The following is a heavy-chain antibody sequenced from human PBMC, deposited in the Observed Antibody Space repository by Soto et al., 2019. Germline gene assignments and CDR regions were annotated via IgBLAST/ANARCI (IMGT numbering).Heavy chain of an antibody. CDR3: ARDRYGSSWPVRGTYYYGMDV. D-gene: IGHD6-13*01. J-gene: IGHJ6*02. V-gene: IGHV3-7*01. Sequence: GGSLRLSCAASGFTFSSYWMSWVRQAPGKGLEWVANIKQDGSEKYYVDSVKGRFTISRDNAKNSLYLQMNSLRAEDTAVYYCARDRYGSSWPVRGTYYYGMDVWGQGTTVTVSS. CDR1: GFTFSSYW. CDR2: IKQDGSEK.